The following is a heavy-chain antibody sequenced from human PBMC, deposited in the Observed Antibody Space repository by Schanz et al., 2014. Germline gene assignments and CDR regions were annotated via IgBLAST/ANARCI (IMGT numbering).Heavy chain of an antibody. D-gene: IGHD2-2*02. CDR3: TSMATIPRNWFDP. CDR1: GFTFTNAG. J-gene: IGHJ5*02. Sequence: EVELVESGGGLVKPGGSLRLSCVVSGFTFTNAGMSWVRQAPGKGLEWVGRIKSNTDGGTTDYATPVKGRFTISRDDSKNTLYLQMNSLKSEDTAVYYCTSMATIPRNWFDPWGQGTLVTVSS. V-gene: IGHV3-15*01. CDR2: IKSNTDGGTT.